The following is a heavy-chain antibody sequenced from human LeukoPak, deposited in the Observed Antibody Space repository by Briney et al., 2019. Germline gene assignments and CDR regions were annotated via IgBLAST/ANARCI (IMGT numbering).Heavy chain of an antibody. V-gene: IGHV1-2*02. J-gene: IGHJ3*02. CDR2: INPNSGDT. D-gene: IGHD3-10*01. CDR3: ARFGLGEDAFDI. CDR1: GYTFTGFY. Sequence: ASVKVSCKASGYTFTGFYMHWVRQAPGQGLEWMGWINPNSGDTNYARKFQGRVTMTRDTSISTAYMELSRLRSDDTAVYYCARFGLGEDAFDIWGQGTMVTISS.